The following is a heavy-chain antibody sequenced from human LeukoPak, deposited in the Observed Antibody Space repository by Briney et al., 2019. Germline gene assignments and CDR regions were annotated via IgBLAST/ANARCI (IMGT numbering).Heavy chain of an antibody. CDR1: GFTFSIYV. CDR3: AKGLRGADDY. CDR2: IIGSGGST. V-gene: IGHV3-23*01. J-gene: IGHJ4*02. D-gene: IGHD3-10*01. Sequence: PGGSLRLSCAASGFTFSIYVMTWVRQAPGQGLEWVSSIIGSGGSTYYADSVKGRFTISRDNSKNTLYLQMNSLRAEDTAVYYCAKGLRGADDYWGQGTLVTVSS.